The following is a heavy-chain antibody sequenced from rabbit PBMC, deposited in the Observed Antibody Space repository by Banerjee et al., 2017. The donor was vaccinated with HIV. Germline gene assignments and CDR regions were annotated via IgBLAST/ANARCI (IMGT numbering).Heavy chain of an antibody. D-gene: IGHD2-1*01. J-gene: IGHJ3*01. CDR2: IDPIFGST. Sequence: QLEESGGGLVQPGGSLKLSCKASGIDFSLYYMSWVRQAPGKGLEWIGYIDPIFGSTYYATWVDGRFTISSHNAQNTLYLQLNSLTAADTATYFCARGYDDYDARLDLWGQGTLVTVS. CDR1: GIDFSLYY. V-gene: IGHV1S7*01. CDR3: ARGYDDYDARLDL.